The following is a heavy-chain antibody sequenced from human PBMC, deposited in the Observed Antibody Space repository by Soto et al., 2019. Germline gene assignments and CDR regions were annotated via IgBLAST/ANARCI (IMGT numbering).Heavy chain of an antibody. CDR3: TRSGHTFGGVV. J-gene: IGHJ4*02. V-gene: IGHV1-2*02. D-gene: IGHD3-16*01. Sequence: ASVKVSCKAPGHTLSGNYMHWVRQAPGQGLEWMGWINGKSGDSIYAPKFQGRVTMTRDTSMSTFYMDMSRLRSDDTAVYYCTRSGHTFGGVVWGQGILVTVSS. CDR1: GHTLSGNY. CDR2: INGKSGDS.